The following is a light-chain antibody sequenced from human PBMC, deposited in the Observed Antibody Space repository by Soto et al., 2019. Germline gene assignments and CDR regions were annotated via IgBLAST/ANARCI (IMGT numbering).Light chain of an antibody. J-gene: IGKJ1*01. CDR2: DAS. CDR3: QQYNDEPWT. CDR1: QNIGNW. V-gene: IGKV1-5*01. Sequence: DIQMTQSPSTLSASVGDRVTITCRASQNIGNWLAWYQQKPGKTPDLLIYDASSLESGVPLRFSGSGSGTEFTLTISSLQTDDYATYYCQQYNDEPWTFGQGTKVEIK.